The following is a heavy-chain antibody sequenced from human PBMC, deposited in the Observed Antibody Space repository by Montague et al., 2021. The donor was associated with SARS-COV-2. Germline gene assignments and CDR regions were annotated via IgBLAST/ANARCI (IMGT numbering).Heavy chain of an antibody. D-gene: IGHD2-15*01. Sequence: SETLSLTCTVSGGSISSYYWSWIRQPPGKGLEWIGEINHGGNTNYNPSLKNRLTISVDTSNNQFSLKLTSVAATDTAVYYCARLRDGVVPSPILGIGPYFTYYYMDVWGKGTTVTVSS. CDR3: ARLRDGVVPSPILGIGPYFTYYYMDV. CDR2: INHGGNT. V-gene: IGHV4-34*01. CDR1: GGSISSYY. J-gene: IGHJ6*03.